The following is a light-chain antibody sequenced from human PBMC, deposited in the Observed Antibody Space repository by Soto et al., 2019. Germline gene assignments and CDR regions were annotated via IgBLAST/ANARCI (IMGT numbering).Light chain of an antibody. CDR3: QQYGISLIT. CDR2: GAS. Sequence: EVVMTQSPATLSLSPGERATLSCRASQSVRSNLAWYQQKPGQAPRLLIYGASSRATGIPDRFSGSGSGTDSTLTISRLEPEDFAVYYCQQYGISLITFGQGTRLEI. CDR1: QSVRSN. V-gene: IGKV3-20*01. J-gene: IGKJ5*01.